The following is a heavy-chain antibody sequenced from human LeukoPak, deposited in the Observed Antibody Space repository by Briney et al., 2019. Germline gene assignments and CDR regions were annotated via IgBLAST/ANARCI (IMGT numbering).Heavy chain of an antibody. D-gene: IGHD1-26*01. CDR2: ISAGGTST. V-gene: IGHV3-23*01. CDR1: GFTFSSYA. Sequence: GGSLRLSCTASGFTFSSYAMRWVRQAPEKGLEWVSSISAGGTSTYYADSVKGRFTISRDNSKNTIYLEMNSLRAEDTDVYHCAKREGLGWFDPWGQGTLVTVSS. J-gene: IGHJ5*02. CDR3: AKREGLGWFDP.